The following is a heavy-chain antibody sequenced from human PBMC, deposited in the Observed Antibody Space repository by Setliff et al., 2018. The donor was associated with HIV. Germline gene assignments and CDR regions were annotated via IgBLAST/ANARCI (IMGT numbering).Heavy chain of an antibody. CDR1: GFIFDDYD. Sequence: GGSLRLSCAASGFIFDDYDMSWVRQVPGKGLEWVSGINGNGGTSTLYAASVKGRFTISRDNSKNTLYLQMNSLRAEDTALYYCARDPLGVGPAFDFWGQGTLVTVSS. J-gene: IGHJ4*02. D-gene: IGHD2-15*01. CDR2: INGNGGTST. CDR3: ARDPLGVGPAFDF. V-gene: IGHV3-20*04.